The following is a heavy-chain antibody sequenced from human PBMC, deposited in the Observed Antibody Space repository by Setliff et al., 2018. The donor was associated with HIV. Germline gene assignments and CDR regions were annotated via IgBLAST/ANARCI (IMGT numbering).Heavy chain of an antibody. Sequence: SATLSLTCTVSGGSITTGSYYWSCIRQPAGQGLGWIGHIYASDSSGSTNYNPSLKSPVTISLDTSKNQFSLKLSSVAAADTAVYYCARDDRCSGGCCYSYWGQGVLVTVSS. V-gene: IGHV4-61*09. D-gene: IGHD2-15*01. CDR1: GGSITTGSYY. CDR2: IYASDSSGST. J-gene: IGHJ4*02. CDR3: ARDDRCSGGCCYSY.